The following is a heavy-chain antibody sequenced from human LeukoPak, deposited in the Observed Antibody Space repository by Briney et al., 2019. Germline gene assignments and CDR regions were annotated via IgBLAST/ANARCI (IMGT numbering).Heavy chain of an antibody. Sequence: GGSLRLSCAASGFTFSSYWMSWVRQAPGKGLEWVANIKQDGSEKYYVDSVKGRFTISRDNAKNSLYLQMNSLRAKDTAVYYCARVSEGQQLVPGPFEYWGQGTLVTVSS. D-gene: IGHD6-13*01. CDR1: GFTFSSYW. CDR2: IKQDGSEK. J-gene: IGHJ4*02. V-gene: IGHV3-7*01. CDR3: ARVSEGQQLVPGPFEY.